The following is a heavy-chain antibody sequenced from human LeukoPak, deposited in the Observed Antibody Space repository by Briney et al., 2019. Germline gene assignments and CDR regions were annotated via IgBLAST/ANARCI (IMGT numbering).Heavy chain of an antibody. V-gene: IGHV3-23*01. Sequence: GGSLRLSCAAFRFTFSSYAMSWVRQAPGKGLEWVSSISGSGGSTYYADSVKGRFTISRDNSKSMLYLQMHSLTAEDTAVYYCANILIGYYMDADYWGQGTRVTVSS. CDR3: ANILIGYYMDADY. CDR1: RFTFSSYA. J-gene: IGHJ4*02. D-gene: IGHD3-9*01. CDR2: ISGSGGST.